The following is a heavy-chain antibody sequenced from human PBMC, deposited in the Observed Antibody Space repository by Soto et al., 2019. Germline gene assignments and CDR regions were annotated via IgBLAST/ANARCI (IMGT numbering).Heavy chain of an antibody. CDR1: GFSFSSYA. V-gene: IGHV3-48*04. J-gene: IGHJ2*01. CDR2: ISSRSSTI. CDR3: ARSEESFLYFDL. Sequence: QLVEYGGGLVQPGGSLRLSCRASGFSFSSYAMTWVRQAPGKGLEWVAYISSRSSTIYYADSVKGRFTTSRDNAENSLYLQMKSVRGEDSAGSSCARSEESFLYFDLWGRGTLVTVSS.